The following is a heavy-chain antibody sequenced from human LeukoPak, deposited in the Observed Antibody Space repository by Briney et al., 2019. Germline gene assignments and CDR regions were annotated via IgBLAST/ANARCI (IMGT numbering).Heavy chain of an antibody. CDR1: RYSFTSYW. CDR3: ARHYYFHSSAYYPFDY. D-gene: IGHD3-22*01. Sequence: GESLKISCQGSRYSFTSYWIGWVRQMPGKGVEWMGIIYPDNSDTRYSPSFQGQVTISADKSISTAYLQWSSLKASDTAMYYCARHYYFHSSAYYPFDYWGQGTLVTVSS. CDR2: IYPDNSDT. V-gene: IGHV5-51*01. J-gene: IGHJ4*02.